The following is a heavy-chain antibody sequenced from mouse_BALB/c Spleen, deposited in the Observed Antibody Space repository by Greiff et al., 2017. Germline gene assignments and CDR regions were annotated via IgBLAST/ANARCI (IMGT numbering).Heavy chain of an antibody. Sequence: EVQLQQSGPELVKPGASVKISCKTSGYTFTEYTMHWVKQSHGKSLEWIGGINPNNGGTSYNQKFKGKATLTVDKSSSTAYMELRSLTSEDSAVYYCARWYYGSRESRYYYAMDYWGQGTSVTVAS. CDR3: ARWYYGSRESRYYYAMDY. D-gene: IGHD1-1*01. V-gene: IGHV1-18*01. CDR1: GYTFTEYT. CDR2: INPNNGGT. J-gene: IGHJ4*01.